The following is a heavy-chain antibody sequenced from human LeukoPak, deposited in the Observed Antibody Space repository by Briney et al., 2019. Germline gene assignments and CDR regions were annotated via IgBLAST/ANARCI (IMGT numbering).Heavy chain of an antibody. CDR2: IYTSGST. CDR1: GGSISSGSYY. D-gene: IGHD4-11*01. J-gene: IGHJ4*02. CDR3: ASGTVTHDFDY. V-gene: IGHV4-61*02. Sequence: SQTLSLTCTVSGGSISSGSYYWSWIRQPAGKGLEWIGRIYTSGSTNYNPSLKSRVTISVDTSKNQFSLKLSSVTAADTAVYYCASGTVTHDFDYWGQGTLVIVSS.